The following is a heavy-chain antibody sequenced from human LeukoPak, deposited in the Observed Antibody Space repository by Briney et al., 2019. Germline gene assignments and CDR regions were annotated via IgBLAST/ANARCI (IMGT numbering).Heavy chain of an antibody. J-gene: IGHJ4*02. V-gene: IGHV3-53*01. CDR3: ARSSGYYTQPYDY. CDR1: GFTDSSNY. D-gene: IGHD3-22*01. Sequence: GGSLRLSCAASGFTDSSNYMSWVRQAPGKGLEWVSVIYSGGSTYYADSVKGRFTISRDNSKNTLYLQMNSLRAEDTAVYYCARSSGYYTQPYDYWGQGTLVTVSS. CDR2: IYSGGST.